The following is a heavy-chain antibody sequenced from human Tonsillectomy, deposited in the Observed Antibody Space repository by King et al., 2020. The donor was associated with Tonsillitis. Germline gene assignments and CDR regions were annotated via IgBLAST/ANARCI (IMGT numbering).Heavy chain of an antibody. V-gene: IGHV4-4*07. CDR1: GGSISSYY. CDR3: ARDLDPYYYDSSGPYWYFDL. CDR2: IYTSGST. Sequence: QLQESGPGLVKPSETLSLTCTVSGGSISSYYWSWVRQPAGKGLEWIGRIYTSGSTNYNPSLKSRVTMSVDTSKNQFSLKLSSVTAADTAVYYCARDLDPYYYDSSGPYWYFDLWGRGTLVTVSS. D-gene: IGHD3-22*01. J-gene: IGHJ2*01.